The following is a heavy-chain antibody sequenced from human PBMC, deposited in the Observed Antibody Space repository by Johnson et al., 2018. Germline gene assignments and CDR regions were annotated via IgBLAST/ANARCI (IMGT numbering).Heavy chain of an antibody. J-gene: IGHJ1*01. V-gene: IGHV4-59*01. CDR1: GGSISSYY. Sequence: QVQLVESGPGLVKPSETLSLTCTVSGGSISSYYWSWIRQPPGKGLAWIGYIYYSGSTNYNPSLKSRLTISVDTSKNQFSLKLSPVTAADTAVYYCARGNRDFQHWGQGTLVTVSS. CDR2: IYYSGST. CDR3: ARGNRDFQH. D-gene: IGHD2/OR15-2a*01.